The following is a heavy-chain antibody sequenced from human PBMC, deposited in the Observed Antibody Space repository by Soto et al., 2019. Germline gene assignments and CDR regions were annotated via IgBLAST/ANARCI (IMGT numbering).Heavy chain of an antibody. CDR3: AKDLTTVTTGWFDS. Sequence: EVQLLESGGGLVQPGGSLRLSCAASGFTFSSYAMSWVRQAPGKGLEWVSTISDSDGRTYYADSVKGRFTVSRDISRNSLSLQMNSLRAEDTAVYYCAKDLTTVTTGWFDSWGQGTLVTVSS. CDR2: ISDSDGRT. V-gene: IGHV3-23*01. CDR1: GFTFSSYA. D-gene: IGHD4-17*01. J-gene: IGHJ5*01.